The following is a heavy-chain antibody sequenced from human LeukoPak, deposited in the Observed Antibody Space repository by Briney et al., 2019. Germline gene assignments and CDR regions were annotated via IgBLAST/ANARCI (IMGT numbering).Heavy chain of an antibody. V-gene: IGHV3-20*04. CDR1: GFTFDDYG. CDR3: ARARYSSSWYRNWFDP. D-gene: IGHD6-13*01. Sequence: GGSLRLSCAASGFTFDDYGMSWVRHAPGKGLEWVSGINWNGGSTGYADSVKGRFTISRDNAKNSLYLQMNSLRAEDTALYYCARARYSSSWYRNWFDPWGQGTLVTVSS. CDR2: INWNGGST. J-gene: IGHJ5*02.